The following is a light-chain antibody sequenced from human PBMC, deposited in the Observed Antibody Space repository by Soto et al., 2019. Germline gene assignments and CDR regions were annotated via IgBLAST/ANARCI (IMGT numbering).Light chain of an antibody. CDR2: GAS. V-gene: IGKV3-15*01. CDR1: QSVSNN. Sequence: EIVMTQSPATLSVSPVERATLSCRASQSVSNNLDWYQQKPGQAPRLLIYGASTRATGIPARFSGSGSGTEFTLTISSLQSEDFAVYYCQQYNNWPRTFGQGTKVDIK. CDR3: QQYNNWPRT. J-gene: IGKJ1*01.